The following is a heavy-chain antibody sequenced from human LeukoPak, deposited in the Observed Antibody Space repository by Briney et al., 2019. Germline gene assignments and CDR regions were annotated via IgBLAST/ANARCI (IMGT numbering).Heavy chain of an antibody. CDR2: IKQDETEK. CDR3: ARNNGMDV. Sequence: ESLRLSCTASGFTFSNFWMGWVRQAPGKGLEWVANIKQDETEKFYLGSVKGRFTISRDNAKNSLYLQMNSLRVEDTALYHCARNNGMDVWGQGTTVIVSS. CDR1: GFTFSNFW. J-gene: IGHJ6*02. V-gene: IGHV3-7*03.